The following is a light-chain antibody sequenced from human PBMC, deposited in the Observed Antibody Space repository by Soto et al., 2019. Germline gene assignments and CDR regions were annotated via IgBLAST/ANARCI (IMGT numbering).Light chain of an antibody. Sequence: EIQMNQYTSTLSGSGGGRGTLTCRASQAISSWLAWYQQKPGKAPKLLIYKASTLKSGVPSRFSGSGSGTEFTLTISSLQPDDFATYYCQHYNSYPEAFGQGTKVEIK. CDR3: QHYNSYPEA. V-gene: IGKV1-5*03. CDR1: QAISSW. J-gene: IGKJ1*01. CDR2: KAS.